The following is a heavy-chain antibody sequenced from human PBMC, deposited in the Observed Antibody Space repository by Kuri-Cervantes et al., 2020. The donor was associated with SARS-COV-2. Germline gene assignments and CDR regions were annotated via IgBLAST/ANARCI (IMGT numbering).Heavy chain of an antibody. CDR3: TSGRIADRLGAFDI. Sequence: GESLKISCAASRFTFYNAWMSWVRQAPGKGLEWVGRIKSKPDGGATEYAAPVKGRFTFSRDDSKNTLYLQMNSLKTEDTAVYYCTSGRIADRLGAFDIWGQGTMVTVSS. V-gene: IGHV3-15*01. D-gene: IGHD2-21*01. CDR2: IKSKPDGGAT. J-gene: IGHJ3*02. CDR1: RFTFYNAW.